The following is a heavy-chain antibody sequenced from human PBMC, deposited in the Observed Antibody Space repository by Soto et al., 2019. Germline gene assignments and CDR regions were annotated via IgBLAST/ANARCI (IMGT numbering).Heavy chain of an antibody. CDR3: ARDLQRFYYGMDV. CDR2: IWYDGSNK. CDR1: GFTFSSYG. J-gene: IGHJ6*02. Sequence: GGSLRLSCAASGFTFSSYGMHWVRQAPGKGLEWVAVIWYDGSNKYYADSVKGRFTISRDNSKNTLYLQMNSLRAEDTAVYYCARDLQRFYYGMDVWGQGTTVTVSS. V-gene: IGHV3-33*01.